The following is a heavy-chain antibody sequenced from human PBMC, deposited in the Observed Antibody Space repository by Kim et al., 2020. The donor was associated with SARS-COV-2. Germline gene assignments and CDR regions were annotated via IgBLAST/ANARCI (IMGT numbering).Heavy chain of an antibody. J-gene: IGHJ4*02. V-gene: IGHV4-34*01. Sequence: NYNPSLKRRVTITIYTSKDQFSLKLSSVTAADTAVYYFARGVAVAGISDYWGQGTLVTVSS. D-gene: IGHD6-19*01. CDR3: ARGVAVAGISDY.